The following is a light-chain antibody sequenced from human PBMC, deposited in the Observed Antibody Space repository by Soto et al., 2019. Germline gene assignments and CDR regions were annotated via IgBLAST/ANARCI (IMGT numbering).Light chain of an antibody. Sequence: QSALTQPASVSGSPGQSITISCTGTSSDVGGYNYVSWYQQHPGKAPKLMIYEVSNRPSGVSNRFSGSKSGNTASLTISGLKAEDEAYYYCSSYTGSSHPYVFGTGTKLTVL. CDR3: SSYTGSSHPYV. J-gene: IGLJ1*01. CDR2: EVS. V-gene: IGLV2-14*01. CDR1: SSDVGGYNY.